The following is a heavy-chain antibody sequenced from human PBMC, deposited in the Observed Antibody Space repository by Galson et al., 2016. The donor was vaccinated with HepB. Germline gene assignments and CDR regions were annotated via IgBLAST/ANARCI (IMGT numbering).Heavy chain of an antibody. V-gene: IGHV3-23*01. CDR1: GLTFSTYA. CDR2: ISGSGGTT. CDR3: AKVFLVGTADAYDI. J-gene: IGHJ3*02. D-gene: IGHD5-12*01. Sequence: SLRLSCAVSGLTFSTYAVSWIRQSPGKGLEWVSVISGSGGTTYYADSVRGRFTISRDNSKNTLYVQMNSLTAEDTAIYYCAKVFLVGTADAYDIWGQGTMVIVSS.